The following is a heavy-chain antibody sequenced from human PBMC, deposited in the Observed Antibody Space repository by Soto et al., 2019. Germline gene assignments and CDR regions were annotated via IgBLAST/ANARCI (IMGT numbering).Heavy chain of an antibody. D-gene: IGHD6-13*01. V-gene: IGHV1-46*01. CDR2: INPSAGNT. J-gene: IGHJ5*02. CDR3: ARDHSIASSGAWWLDP. Sequence: QVQLVQSGTEVQKPGASVKVSCKASGYTFISNYIHWVRRAPGQGLEWMGTINPSAGNTVYAQKFQGRVTMIRDTSTSTVYMDLSSLTSEDTAVYYCARDHSIASSGAWWLDPWGQGTLVTVSS. CDR1: GYTFISNY.